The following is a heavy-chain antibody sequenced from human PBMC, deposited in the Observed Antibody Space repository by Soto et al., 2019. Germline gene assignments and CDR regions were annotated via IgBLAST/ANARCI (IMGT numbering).Heavy chain of an antibody. CDR1: GFTFNIYA. V-gene: IGHV3-23*01. CDR2: TGATGRTT. D-gene: IGHD1-20*01. CDR3: ATVHNTSRSFDY. J-gene: IGHJ4*02. Sequence: GGSLRLSCAASGFTFNIYAMTWDRQAPGKGLEWVSTTGATGRTTYYSDSVKGRFTVSRDNSKNTLDLQMSNLRAEDTAVYYCATVHNTSRSFDYWGQGTLVTVSS.